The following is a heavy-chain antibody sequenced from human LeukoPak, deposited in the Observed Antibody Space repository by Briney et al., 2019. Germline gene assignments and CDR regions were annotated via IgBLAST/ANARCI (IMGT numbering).Heavy chain of an antibody. Sequence: ASVKVSCKASGYSFTTYCITWLRQAPGQGLERVGWINTRDNHALYVQNFLGRVNLTIDTSTNTAYLDLRSLKSDDTAVYYCARHVTVIGVDGQGTSFDIWGQGTVVTVSS. CDR1: GYSFTTYC. J-gene: IGHJ3*02. CDR3: ARHVTVIGVDGQGTSFDI. V-gene: IGHV1-18*01. CDR2: INTRDNHA. D-gene: IGHD2-21*01.